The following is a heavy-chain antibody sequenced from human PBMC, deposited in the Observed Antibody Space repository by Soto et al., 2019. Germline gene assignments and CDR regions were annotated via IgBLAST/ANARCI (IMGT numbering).Heavy chain of an antibody. CDR1: GFSFSSHS. J-gene: IGHJ4*02. CDR2: ISSSGSTI. D-gene: IGHD2-21*01. Sequence: EVQLVESGGGLVQPGGSLRLSCAASGFSFSSHSMKWVRQAPGKGLEWVSYISSSGSTIYYADSVKGRFTISRDNAKNSLYLQMNSLLDDDTAVYYCARGRGDCGGTNCYLDYWGQGALVTVSS. CDR3: ARGRGDCGGTNCYLDY. V-gene: IGHV3-48*02.